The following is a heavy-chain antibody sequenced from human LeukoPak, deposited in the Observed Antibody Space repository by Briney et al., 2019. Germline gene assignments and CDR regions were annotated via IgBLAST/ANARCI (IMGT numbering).Heavy chain of an antibody. D-gene: IGHD3-22*01. Sequence: ASVKVSCKASGYSFTSYGISWVRQAPGQGLEWMGWIRVYNGNTNYAQKLQGRVTMTTDTSTSTAYMELRSLRSDDTAVYYCARINYDSSGCYSFDYWGQGTLVTVSS. CDR3: ARINYDSSGCYSFDY. V-gene: IGHV1-18*01. J-gene: IGHJ4*02. CDR1: GYSFTSYG. CDR2: IRVYNGNT.